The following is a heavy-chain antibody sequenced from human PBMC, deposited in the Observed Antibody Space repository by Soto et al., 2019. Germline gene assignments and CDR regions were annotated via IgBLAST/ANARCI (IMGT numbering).Heavy chain of an antibody. J-gene: IGHJ3*02. D-gene: IGHD3-22*01. CDR2: IVVGSGNT. CDR1: GFPFTSSA. V-gene: IGHV1-58*01. Sequence: QMQLVQSGHEVKKPGTSVKVSCKASGFPFTSSAVQWVRQARGQRFERLGWIVVGSGNTNYAHKFQERVTITRDMSTSTAYIELSSLRSADTAVYYCAADGRRITMIAGAFDIWGRGTMVTVSS. CDR3: AADGRRITMIAGAFDI.